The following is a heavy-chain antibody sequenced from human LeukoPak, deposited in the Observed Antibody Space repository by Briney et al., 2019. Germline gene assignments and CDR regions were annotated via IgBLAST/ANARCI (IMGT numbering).Heavy chain of an antibody. CDR3: ASYYSDAFDV. D-gene: IGHD3-22*01. J-gene: IGHJ3*01. Sequence: GGSLRLSCLLCRFTFIILYTTCIRQALGKGLEWLSYISSTTGRIIYYADSVKGRFTISRDNTKNSLFLQMVSLRFEDTAVYYWASYYSDAFDVWGQGTVVTVSS. V-gene: IGHV3-11*04. CDR1: RFTFIILY. CDR2: ISSTTGRII.